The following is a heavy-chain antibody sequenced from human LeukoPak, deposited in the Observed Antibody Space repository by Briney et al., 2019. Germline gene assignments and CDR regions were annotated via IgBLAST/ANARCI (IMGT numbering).Heavy chain of an antibody. D-gene: IGHD3-22*01. V-gene: IGHV3-7*01. CDR3: ARDLRGVVPAAIRGEDYYDSSGELFDY. Sequence: GGSLRLSCAASGFTLSSYWMSWVRQAPGKGLEWVANIKQDGSEKYYVDSVKGRFTISRDNAKNSLYLQMNSLRAEDTAVYYCARDLRGVVPAAIRGEDYYDSSGELFDYWGQGTLVTVSS. CDR1: GFTLSSYW. CDR2: IKQDGSEK. J-gene: IGHJ4*02.